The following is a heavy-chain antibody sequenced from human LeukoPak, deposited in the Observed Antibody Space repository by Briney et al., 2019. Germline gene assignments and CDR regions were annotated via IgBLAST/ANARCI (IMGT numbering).Heavy chain of an antibody. V-gene: IGHV3-74*01. Sequence: GGSLRLSCAASGLILNNYWMGWVRQVPGKGLVWVAHISGDGTTRRYADSVKGRLTISRDNAKNMLYLQINSLRAEDTAVYYCARVGGESPRWFDPWGQGTLVIVSS. CDR1: GLILNNYW. CDR3: ARVGGESPRWFDP. J-gene: IGHJ5*02. D-gene: IGHD3-10*01. CDR2: ISGDGTTR.